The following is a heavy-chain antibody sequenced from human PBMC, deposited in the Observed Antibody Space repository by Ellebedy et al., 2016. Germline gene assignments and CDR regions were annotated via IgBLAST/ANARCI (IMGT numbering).Heavy chain of an antibody. J-gene: IGHJ6*03. CDR3: ARVETAMSEGYYFFLDV. D-gene: IGHD5-18*01. V-gene: IGHV3-30*03. CDR1: GFTFSSYW. Sequence: GGSLRLSXAASGFTFSSYWMSWVRQAPGKGLEWVAVISYDGSNKYYADSVKGRFTISRDNSKNTLYLQMNSLRAEDTAVYYCARVETAMSEGYYFFLDVWGKGTTVTVSS. CDR2: ISYDGSNK.